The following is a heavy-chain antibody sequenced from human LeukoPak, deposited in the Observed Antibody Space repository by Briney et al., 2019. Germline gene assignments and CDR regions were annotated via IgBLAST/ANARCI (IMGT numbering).Heavy chain of an antibody. CDR3: AKDGRGWHPFDY. J-gene: IGHJ4*02. Sequence: GGSLRLSCAASGFTFSSYGMHWVRQAPGKGLEWVAVISYDGSNKYYADSVKGRFTISRDNSKNTLYLQMNSLRAEDTAVYYCAKDGRGWHPFDYWGQGTLVTVSS. CDR2: ISYDGSNK. D-gene: IGHD6-19*01. V-gene: IGHV3-30*18. CDR1: GFTFSSYG.